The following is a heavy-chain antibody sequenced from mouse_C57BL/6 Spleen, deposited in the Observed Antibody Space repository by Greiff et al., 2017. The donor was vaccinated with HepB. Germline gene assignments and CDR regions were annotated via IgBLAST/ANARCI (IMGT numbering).Heavy chain of an antibody. CDR3: AYHYDYDETGFAY. CDR1: GYSFTGYF. Sequence: VQLKESGPELVKPGDSVKISCKASGYSFTGYFMNWVMQSHGKSLEWIGRINPYNGDTFYNQKFKGKATLTVDKSSSTAHMELRSLTSEDSAVYYCAYHYDYDETGFAYWGQGTLVTVSA. J-gene: IGHJ3*01. V-gene: IGHV1-20*01. D-gene: IGHD2-4*01. CDR2: INPYNGDT.